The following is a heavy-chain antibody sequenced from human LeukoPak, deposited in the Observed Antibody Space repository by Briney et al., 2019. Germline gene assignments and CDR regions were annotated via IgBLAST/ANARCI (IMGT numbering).Heavy chain of an antibody. CDR3: ATGGIGEYDYIWGSYRYIGHHPNYFDY. Sequence: PSETLSLTCAVYGGSFSGYYWSWIRQPPGKGLEWIGEINHSGSTNYNPSLKSRVTISVDTSKNQFSLKLSSVTAADTAVYYCATGGIGEYDYIWGSYRYIGHHPNYFDYWGQGTLVTVSS. V-gene: IGHV4-34*01. J-gene: IGHJ4*02. CDR2: INHSGST. D-gene: IGHD3-16*02. CDR1: GGSFSGYY.